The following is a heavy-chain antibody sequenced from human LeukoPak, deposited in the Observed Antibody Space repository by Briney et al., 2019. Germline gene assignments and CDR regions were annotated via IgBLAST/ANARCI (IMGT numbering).Heavy chain of an antibody. CDR3: ARNETSGYFDI. Sequence: SSETLSLTCTVSGGSISSSTHYLGWIRQSPGKGLEWIGSMYNSGSISYNPSLRSRVTITVDTSKNQFSLNFNSVTAADTALYFCARNETSGYFDIWGQGTMVTVSS. CDR1: GGSISSSTHY. CDR2: MYNSGSI. V-gene: IGHV4-39*01. J-gene: IGHJ3*02. D-gene: IGHD3-22*01.